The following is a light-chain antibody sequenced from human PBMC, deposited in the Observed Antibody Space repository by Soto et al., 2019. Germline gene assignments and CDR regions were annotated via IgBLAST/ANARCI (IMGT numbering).Light chain of an antibody. CDR3: QQYNSYSRT. Sequence: DIQMTQSPSTLSASVGDRVTITCRASQSISSWLAWYQQKPGKAPKLLIYKASSLESGVPSRFSGSESRTECTLTISSLQPDDFATYYGQQYNSYSRTFGQGTKVEIK. J-gene: IGKJ1*01. CDR1: QSISSW. V-gene: IGKV1-5*03. CDR2: KAS.